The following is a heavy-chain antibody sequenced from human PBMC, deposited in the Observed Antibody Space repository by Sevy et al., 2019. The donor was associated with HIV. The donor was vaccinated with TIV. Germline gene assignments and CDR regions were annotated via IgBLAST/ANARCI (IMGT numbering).Heavy chain of an antibody. CDR3: TTSSHSPRVWRDFDPRFYFFYYGMDV. CDR2: IQSKIDGGTT. V-gene: IGHV3-15*01. Sequence: GGSLRLSCAASGFTFTHAWMNWVRQAPGKGLEWVGRIQSKIDGGTTDFAAPVKVGFTISRDDSKNTAFLQMNSLKTEDAAVYYCTTSSHSPRVWRDFDPRFYFFYYGMDVWGQGTTVTVSS. CDR1: GFTFTHAW. J-gene: IGHJ6*02. D-gene: IGHD3-9*01.